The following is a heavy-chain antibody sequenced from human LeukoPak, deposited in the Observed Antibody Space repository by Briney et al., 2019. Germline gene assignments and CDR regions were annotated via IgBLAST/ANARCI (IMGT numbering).Heavy chain of an antibody. D-gene: IGHD2-2*01. CDR1: GGTFTSYA. V-gene: IGHV1-69*05. J-gene: IGHJ6*03. CDR2: IIPIFGTA. CDR3: ARDGVPAAILRYYYYYMDV. Sequence: SVTVSFKASGGTFTSYAISWVRQAPGQGLEWMGGIIPIFGTANYAQKFQGRVTITTDESTSTAYMELSSLRSEDTAVYYCARDGVPAAILRYYYYYMDVWGKGTTVTVSS.